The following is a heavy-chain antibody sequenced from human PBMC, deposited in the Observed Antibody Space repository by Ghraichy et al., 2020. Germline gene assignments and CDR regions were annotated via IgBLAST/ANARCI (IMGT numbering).Heavy chain of an antibody. V-gene: IGHV3-15*01. CDR1: GFNFRDAW. J-gene: IGHJ5*01. Sequence: GSLRLSCSASGFNFRDAWMAWVRQAPGKGLEWVGRIKSKSDGGTTHYGAPMKGRFSVSRDDSENTLSLEMNSLKTEDTGMYYCTADRGIAAMPVFGSWGKGTLVRVSS. CDR2: IKSKSDGGTT. CDR3: TADRGIAAMPVFGS. D-gene: IGHD1-14*01.